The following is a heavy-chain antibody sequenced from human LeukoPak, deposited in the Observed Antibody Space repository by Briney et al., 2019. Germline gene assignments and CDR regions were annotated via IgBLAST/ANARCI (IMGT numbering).Heavy chain of an antibody. D-gene: IGHD3-22*01. CDR2: INPNSGGT. CDR1: GYTFTGYY. Sequence: ASVKVSCKASGYTFTGYYMHWVRQAPGQGLEWMGWINPNSGGTNYAQKFQGRVTMTRDTSISTAYMELSRLRSDDTAVYYCARREYDSSGYPLFDYWGQGTLVTVSS. V-gene: IGHV1-2*02. CDR3: ARREYDSSGYPLFDY. J-gene: IGHJ4*02.